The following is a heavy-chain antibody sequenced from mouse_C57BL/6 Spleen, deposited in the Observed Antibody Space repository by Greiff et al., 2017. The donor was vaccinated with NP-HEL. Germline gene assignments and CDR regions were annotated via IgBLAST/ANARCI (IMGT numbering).Heavy chain of an antibody. Sequence: DVKLVESGPGMVKPSQSLSLTCTVTGYSITSGYDWHWIRHFPGNKLEWMGYISYSGSTNYNPSLKSRISITHDTSKNHFFLKLNSVTTEDTATYYCARDSWDGRFAYWGQGTLVTVSA. V-gene: IGHV3-1*01. CDR1: GYSITSGYD. CDR2: ISYSGST. J-gene: IGHJ3*01. CDR3: ARDSWDGRFAY. D-gene: IGHD4-1*01.